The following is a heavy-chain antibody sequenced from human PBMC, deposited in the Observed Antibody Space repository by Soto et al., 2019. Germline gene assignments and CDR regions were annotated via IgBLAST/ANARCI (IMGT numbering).Heavy chain of an antibody. CDR2: ISYDGSNK. D-gene: IGHD3-9*01. J-gene: IGHJ3*02. Sequence: HPGGSLRLSCAASGFTFSSYGMHWVRQAPGKGLEWVAVISYDGSNKYYADSVKGRFTIPRDNSKNTLYLQMNSLRAEDTAVYYCAKDVVILRYFDLDAFDIWGQGTMVTVSS. CDR1: GFTFSSYG. V-gene: IGHV3-30*18. CDR3: AKDVVILRYFDLDAFDI.